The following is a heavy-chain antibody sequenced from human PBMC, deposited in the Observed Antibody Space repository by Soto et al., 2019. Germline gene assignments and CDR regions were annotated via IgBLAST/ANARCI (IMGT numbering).Heavy chain of an antibody. CDR1: GFTFSSYE. V-gene: IGHV3-20*04. CDR2: IPWNSGTL. CDR3: ARHRGYHYYGMDV. J-gene: IGHJ6*02. Sequence: GGSLRLSCAASGFTFSSYEMNWVRQAPGKGLEWVSGIPWNSGTLDYADSVRGRFSISRDNARNSLYLQMNSLRVEDTALYYCARHRGYHYYGMDVWGQGTRVTVSS.